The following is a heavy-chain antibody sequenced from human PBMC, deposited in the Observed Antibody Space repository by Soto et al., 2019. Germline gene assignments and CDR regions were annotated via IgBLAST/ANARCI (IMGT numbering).Heavy chain of an antibody. J-gene: IGHJ3*02. CDR1: GFSLSTSGVG. Sequence: QITLKESGPTLVKLTQTLTLTCTFSGFSLSTSGVGVGWIRQPPGKALEWLALIYWNDDKRYSPSLKSRLTITKDTSKNQVVLTMTNMDPVDTATYYCAHRRARMGGGHAFDIWGQGTMVTVSS. D-gene: IGHD3-16*01. V-gene: IGHV2-5*01. CDR3: AHRRARMGGGHAFDI. CDR2: IYWNDDK.